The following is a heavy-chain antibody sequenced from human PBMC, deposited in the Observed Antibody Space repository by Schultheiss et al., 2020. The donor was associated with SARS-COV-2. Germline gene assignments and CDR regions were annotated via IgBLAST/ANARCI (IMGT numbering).Heavy chain of an antibody. D-gene: IGHD2-21*01. V-gene: IGHV1-8*01. CDR1: GYTFTSYD. Sequence: ASVKVSCKASGYTFTSYDINWVRQATGQGLEWMGWMNPNSGNTGYAQKFQGRVTMTRNTSISTAYMELSSLRSEDTAVYYCAADVVVLPSAFDAFDIWGQGTKVTVSS. CDR3: AADVVVLPSAFDAFDI. J-gene: IGHJ3*02. CDR2: MNPNSGNT.